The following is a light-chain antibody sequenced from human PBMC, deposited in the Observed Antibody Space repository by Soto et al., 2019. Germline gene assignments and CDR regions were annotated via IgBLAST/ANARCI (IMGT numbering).Light chain of an antibody. CDR2: DAS. CDR3: QQYNSYSRT. J-gene: IGKJ1*01. Sequence: DIQMTQSPPTLSASVGDRITITCRASQSISSWLAWYQQKPGKAPKLLIYDASSLESGVPSRFSGSGSGTEFTLTICSLQPDDFATYYCQQYNSYSRTFGQGTKVDIK. CDR1: QSISSW. V-gene: IGKV1-5*01.